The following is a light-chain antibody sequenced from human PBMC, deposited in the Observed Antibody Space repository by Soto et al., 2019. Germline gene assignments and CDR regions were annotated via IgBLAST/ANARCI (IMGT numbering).Light chain of an antibody. J-gene: IGLJ2*01. V-gene: IGLV2-8*01. CDR1: SSDFGGYNY. Sequence: GQSVTISCIGTSSDFGGYNYVSWYQQHPGKAPKLMIYEVSKRPSGVPDRFSGSKSGNTASLTVSGLQAEDEADYYCSSYAASNNLGVFGGGTQLTVL. CDR2: EVS. CDR3: SSYAASNNLGV.